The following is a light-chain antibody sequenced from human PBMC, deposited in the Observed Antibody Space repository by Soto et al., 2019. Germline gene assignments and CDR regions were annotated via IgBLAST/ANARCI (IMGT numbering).Light chain of an antibody. Sequence: EILLTQSPGTLSLSPGERATLSCRASQSVSSSYLAWYQQKPGQASRLLIYGASSRATGIPDRFSGSGSGTDFTLTISRLEPEDFAVYYCQQYGSSPWTFGQGTKVDIK. CDR2: GAS. J-gene: IGKJ1*01. CDR1: QSVSSSY. V-gene: IGKV3-20*01. CDR3: QQYGSSPWT.